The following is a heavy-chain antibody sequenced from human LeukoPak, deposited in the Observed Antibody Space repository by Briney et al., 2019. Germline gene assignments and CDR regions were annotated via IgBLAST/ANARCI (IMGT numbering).Heavy chain of an antibody. V-gene: IGHV4-34*01. Sequence: PSETLSLTCAVYGGSFSGYYWSWIRQPPGKGLEWIGEINHSGSTNYNPSLKSRVTISVDTSKNQFSLKLSSVTAADTAVYYCAGSAAALLDYWGQGTLVTVSS. CDR2: INHSGST. J-gene: IGHJ4*02. CDR3: AGSAAALLDY. D-gene: IGHD6-13*01. CDR1: GGSFSGYY.